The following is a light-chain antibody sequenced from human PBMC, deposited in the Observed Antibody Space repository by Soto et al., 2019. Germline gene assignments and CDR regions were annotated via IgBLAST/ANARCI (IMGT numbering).Light chain of an antibody. V-gene: IGKV3-11*01. J-gene: IGKJ5*01. CDR1: KSVDLH. CDR2: DAS. Sequence: VLTQSPATLSLSPGKRATLSCRARKSVDLHLAWYQQKPGQAPSLLIYDASVRATGTPARFSGSGSGTAFTLTISSLEPEDFALYYCQQRSTWPTFGQGTRLQNK. CDR3: QQRSTWPT.